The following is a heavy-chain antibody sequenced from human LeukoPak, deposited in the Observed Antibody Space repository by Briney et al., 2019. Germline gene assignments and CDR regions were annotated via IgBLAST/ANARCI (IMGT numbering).Heavy chain of an antibody. V-gene: IGHV1-18*01. Sequence: ASVKVSCKASGYTFTSYGISWVRQAPGQGLEWMGWISAYNGNTNYAQKLQGRVTMTTDTSTSTAYMELRSLRSDDTAVYYCARERTLGDYYDSSGYLPVYYYYMDVWGKGTTVTISS. CDR2: ISAYNGNT. J-gene: IGHJ6*03. D-gene: IGHD3-22*01. CDR1: GYTFTSYG. CDR3: ARERTLGDYYDSSGYLPVYYYYMDV.